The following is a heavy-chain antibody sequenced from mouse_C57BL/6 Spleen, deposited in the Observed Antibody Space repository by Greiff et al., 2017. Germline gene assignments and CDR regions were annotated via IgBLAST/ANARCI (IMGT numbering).Heavy chain of an antibody. J-gene: IGHJ2*01. CDR1: GYSFTGYY. CDR2: INPSTGGT. V-gene: IGHV1-42*01. Sequence: EVQLQQSGPELVKPGASVKISCKASGYSFTGYYMNWVKQSPEKSLEWIGEINPSTGGTTYNQKFKAKATLTVDKSSSTAYMQLKSLTSEDSAVYYCARSVLRTYFDYWGQGTTLTVSS. CDR3: ARSVLRTYFDY. D-gene: IGHD1-1*01.